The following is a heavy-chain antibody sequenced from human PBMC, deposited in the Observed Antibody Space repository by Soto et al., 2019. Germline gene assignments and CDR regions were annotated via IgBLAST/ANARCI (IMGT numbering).Heavy chain of an antibody. V-gene: IGHV3-30*18. CDR3: AKENQHLVHDY. CDR2: ISHDGSDK. Sequence: QVQLVESGGGVVRPGRSLRLTCAASGFTFRNYGMHWVRQAPGKGLEWVAVISHDGSDKYYADSTKGRFIISRDNSENTLFLNMNSLKPEDTAVYYCAKENQHLVHDYWGQGTLVTVSS. CDR1: GFTFRNYG. D-gene: IGHD6-13*01. J-gene: IGHJ4*02.